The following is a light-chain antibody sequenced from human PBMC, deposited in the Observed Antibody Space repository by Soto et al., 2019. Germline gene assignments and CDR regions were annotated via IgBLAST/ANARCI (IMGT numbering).Light chain of an antibody. CDR1: SSDVGGYNR. CDR2: EVS. J-gene: IGLJ3*02. V-gene: IGLV2-18*02. CDR3: SSYTSTNTWV. Sequence: QSVLTQPPSVSGSPGQSVTMSCTGTSSDVGGYNRVSWYQQPPGTAPKLMIYEVSNRPSGVPDRFSGSKSGNTASLTISGLQAEDEADYYCSSYTSTNTWVFGGGTKVTVL.